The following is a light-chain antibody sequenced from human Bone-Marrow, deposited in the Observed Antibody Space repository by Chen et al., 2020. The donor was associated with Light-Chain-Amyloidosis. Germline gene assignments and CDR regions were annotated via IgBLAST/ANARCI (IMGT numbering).Light chain of an antibody. J-gene: IGLJ3*02. V-gene: IGLV6-57*01. Sequence: NFMLHQPHSVSQSPGKTVIISCTRSSGSIATNYVQWYQQRPGSSPTTVIYEEDQRPSGVPDRFSGSIDRTSNSASLTIAGLETEDEADYYCQSYQGSSQGVFGGGTKLTVL. CDR1: SGSIATNY. CDR3: QSYQGSSQGV. CDR2: EED.